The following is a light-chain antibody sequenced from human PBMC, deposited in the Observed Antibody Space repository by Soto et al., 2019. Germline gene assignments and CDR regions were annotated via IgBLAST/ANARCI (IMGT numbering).Light chain of an antibody. CDR3: QRYSGAPPWT. CDR2: GAA. CDR1: QDIHSN. J-gene: IGKJ1*01. Sequence: DIQMTQSPSSLSASVGDRVTITCRASQDIHSNLAWYQQKPGKVPRLLMYGAASLQSGFPSRFSGSGSGTHFTLTISSLQPDSVGTYYCQRYSGAPPWTFGQGTKVQIK. V-gene: IGKV1-27*01.